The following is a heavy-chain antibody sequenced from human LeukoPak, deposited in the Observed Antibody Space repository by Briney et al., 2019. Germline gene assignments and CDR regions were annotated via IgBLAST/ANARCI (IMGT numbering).Heavy chain of an antibody. CDR2: ISYDGSNK. V-gene: IGHV3-30*18. CDR3: AKVQLEQPYYFDY. D-gene: IGHD1/OR15-1a*01. Sequence: PGGSLRLSCAASGFTFSSYGMHWVRQAPGKGLEWVAVISYDGSNKYYADSVKGRFTISRDNSKNTLYLQMNSLRAEDTAVYYCAKVQLEQPYYFDYWGQGTLVTVSS. J-gene: IGHJ4*02. CDR1: GFTFSSYG.